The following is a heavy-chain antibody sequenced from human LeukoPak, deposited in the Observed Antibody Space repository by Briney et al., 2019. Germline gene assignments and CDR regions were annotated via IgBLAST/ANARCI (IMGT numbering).Heavy chain of an antibody. CDR3: AKEERYFDY. Sequence: GGSLRLSCAASGFTFSNHTMTWVRQAPGKGLEWVSSIRGSGGSTYYADSVKGRFTISRDNSKNTLYLQMNSLRAEDTAVYYCAKEERYFDYWGQGTLVTVSS. D-gene: IGHD1-1*01. V-gene: IGHV3-23*01. CDR2: IRGSGGST. J-gene: IGHJ4*02. CDR1: GFTFSNHT.